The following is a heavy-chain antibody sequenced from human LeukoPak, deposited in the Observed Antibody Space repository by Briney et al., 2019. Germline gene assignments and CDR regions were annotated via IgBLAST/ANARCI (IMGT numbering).Heavy chain of an antibody. CDR3: ARAGSGTNILFDI. J-gene: IGHJ3*02. Sequence: SETLSLTCTVSGGSISSGGYYWSWIRQHPGKGLEWIGYIYYSGSTYYNPSLKSRVTISVDTSKNQFSLKLSSVTAADTAVYYCARAGSGTNILFDIWGQGTMVTVSS. CDR2: IYYSGST. V-gene: IGHV4-31*03. D-gene: IGHD2-2*01. CDR1: GGSISSGGYY.